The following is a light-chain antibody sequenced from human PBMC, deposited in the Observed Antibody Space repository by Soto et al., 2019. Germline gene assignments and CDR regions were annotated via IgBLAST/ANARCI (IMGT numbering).Light chain of an antibody. V-gene: IGKV1-39*01. J-gene: IGKJ1*01. CDR3: QHISLSPCT. Sequence: IQMTQYPASLSASVGDRFTITCRASQSIFNYLNGYQQKPGKAPKLLIFATSNLQSGVPSRFSGSGSGTEFTLTISSLQLEDFDTYYFQHISLSPCTFGQGTKVE. CDR1: QSIFNY. CDR2: ATS.